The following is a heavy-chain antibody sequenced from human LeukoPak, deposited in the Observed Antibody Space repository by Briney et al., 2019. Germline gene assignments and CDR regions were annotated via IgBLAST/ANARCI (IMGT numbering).Heavy chain of an antibody. CDR3: ATASWSGWYNFDY. J-gene: IGHJ4*02. D-gene: IGHD6-19*01. CDR2: FDPEDGET. V-gene: IGHV1-24*01. CDR1: GYTLTELS. Sequence: EASVKVSCKVSGYTLTELSMHWVRQAPGKGLEWMGGFDPEDGETIYAQKFQGRVTMTEDTSTDTAYMELSSLRSEDTAVYYCATASWSGWYNFDYWGQGTLVTVSS.